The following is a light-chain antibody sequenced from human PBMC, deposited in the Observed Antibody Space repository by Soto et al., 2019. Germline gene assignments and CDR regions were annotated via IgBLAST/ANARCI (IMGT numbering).Light chain of an antibody. J-gene: IGKJ1*01. CDR1: QSISSW. V-gene: IGKV1-5*03. Sequence: DIQMTQSPSTLSASVGDRVTITCRASQSISSWLAWYQQKPGKAPKLLIYKASSLESGVPSRFSGSGSGTEFSLTISSLQPDDFATHYCQHYNSFTWTFGQGTKVDIK. CDR2: KAS. CDR3: QHYNSFTWT.